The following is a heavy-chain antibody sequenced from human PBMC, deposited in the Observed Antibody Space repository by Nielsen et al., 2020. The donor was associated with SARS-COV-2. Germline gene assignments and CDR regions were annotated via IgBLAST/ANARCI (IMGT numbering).Heavy chain of an antibody. D-gene: IGHD6-6*01. J-gene: IGHJ4*02. CDR3: ARDPPNSSSSEGDFDY. V-gene: IGHV3-30-3*01. CDR2: ISYDGSNK. CDR1: GFTFSSYA. Sequence: GESLKISCAASGFTFSSYAMHWVRQAPGKGLEWVAVISYDGSNKYYADSVKGRFTISRDNSKNTLYLQMNSLRDEDTAVYYCARDPPNSSSSEGDFDYWGQGTLVTVSS.